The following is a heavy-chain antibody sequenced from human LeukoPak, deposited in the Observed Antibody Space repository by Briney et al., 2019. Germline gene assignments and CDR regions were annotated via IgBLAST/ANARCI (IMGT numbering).Heavy chain of an antibody. CDR1: GFTFSGSA. CDR3: TRLSAVAAATGTGYYYYMDV. V-gene: IGHV3-73*01. J-gene: IGHJ6*03. CDR2: IRSKANSYAT. Sequence: GGSLRLSCAASGFTFSGSAMHWVRQASGKGLEWVGRIRSKANSYATAYAASAKGRFTISRDDSKNTAYLQINSLKTEDTAVYYCTRLSAVAAATGTGYYYYMDVWGKGTTVTVSS. D-gene: IGHD1-1*01.